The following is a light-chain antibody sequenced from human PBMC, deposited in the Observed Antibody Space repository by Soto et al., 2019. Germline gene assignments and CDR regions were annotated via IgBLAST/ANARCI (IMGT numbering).Light chain of an antibody. CDR3: QQYGSSPLLT. CDR2: GAS. Sequence: EIVLTQSPGTLSLSPGERATLPCRASQSVSSSYLAWYQQKPGQAPRLLIYGASSRATGIPDRFSGSGSRTDFTLTISRLEPEDFAVYYCQQYGSSPLLTFGGGTKVEIK. V-gene: IGKV3-20*01. J-gene: IGKJ4*01. CDR1: QSVSSSY.